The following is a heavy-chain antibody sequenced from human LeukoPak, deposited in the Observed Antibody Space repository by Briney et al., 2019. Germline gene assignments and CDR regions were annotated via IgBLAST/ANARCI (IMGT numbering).Heavy chain of an antibody. J-gene: IGHJ4*02. CDR2: IYWNDDK. Sequence: SGPTLVKPTQTLTLTCTFSGFSLSTSGVGVGWIRQPPGKALEWLALIYWNDDKRYSPSLKSRLTITKDTSKNQVVLTMTNMDPVDTATYYCAHSRRDGCNGGTFDYWGQGTLLTVSS. CDR1: GFSLSTSGVG. D-gene: IGHD5-24*01. V-gene: IGHV2-5*01. CDR3: AHSRRDGCNGGTFDY.